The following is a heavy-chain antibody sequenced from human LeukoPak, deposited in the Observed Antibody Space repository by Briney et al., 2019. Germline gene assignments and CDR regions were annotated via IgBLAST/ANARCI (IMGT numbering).Heavy chain of an antibody. CDR3: ARVYGDSSSWYGPDAFDI. CDR2: IYPGDSDT. D-gene: IGHD6-13*01. Sequence: GESLKISCNGSGYSFTSYWIGWVRQMPGKGLEWMGIIYPGDSDTRYSPSFQGQVTTSADKSISTAYLQWSSLKASDTAMYYCARVYGDSSSWYGPDAFDIWGQGTMVTVSS. V-gene: IGHV5-51*01. J-gene: IGHJ3*02. CDR1: GYSFTSYW.